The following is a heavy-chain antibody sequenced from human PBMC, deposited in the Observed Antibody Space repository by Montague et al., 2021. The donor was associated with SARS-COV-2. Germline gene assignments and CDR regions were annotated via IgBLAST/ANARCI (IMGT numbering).Heavy chain of an antibody. J-gene: IGHJ5*02. CDR3: AHGPSIAAAGTFRFDP. Sequence: PALVKPTPILTLTCTFSGFSLSTSGVGVGWIRQPPGKALEWLALIYWDDDKRYSPSLKSRLTITKDTSKNQVVLTMTNMDPVDTATYYCAHGPSIAAAGTFRFDPWGQGTLVTVSS. V-gene: IGHV2-5*02. CDR1: GFSLSTSGVG. D-gene: IGHD6-13*01. CDR2: IYWDDDK.